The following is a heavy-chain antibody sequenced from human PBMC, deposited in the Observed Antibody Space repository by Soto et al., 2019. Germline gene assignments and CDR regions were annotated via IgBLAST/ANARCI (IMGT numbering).Heavy chain of an antibody. CDR2: VSLDSDTI. CDR1: GYDFRTYS. CDR3: ARLYYDYV. D-gene: IGHD3-3*01. Sequence: GSLRLSCRASGYDFRTYSMNWVRQAPGQGLEWIAYVSLDSDTIQYADSVKGRFTISRDDAENSLYLQMDSLRDEDTATYYCARLYYDYVWGQGTTVTVSS. J-gene: IGHJ6*02. V-gene: IGHV3-48*02.